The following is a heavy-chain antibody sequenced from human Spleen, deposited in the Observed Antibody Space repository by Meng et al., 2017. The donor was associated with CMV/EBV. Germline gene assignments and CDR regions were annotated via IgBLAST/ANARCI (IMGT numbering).Heavy chain of an antibody. CDR1: GFTFSSYG. J-gene: IGHJ4*02. Sequence: GGSLRLSCAASGFTFSSYGMHWVRQAPGKGLEWVAFIRYDGSNKYYADSVKGRFTISRDNSKNTLYLQMNSLRAEDTAVYYCAKDSRRITIFGPRTPFDYWGQGTLVTVSS. CDR3: AKDSRRITIFGPRTPFDY. CDR2: IRYDGSNK. V-gene: IGHV3-30*02. D-gene: IGHD3-3*01.